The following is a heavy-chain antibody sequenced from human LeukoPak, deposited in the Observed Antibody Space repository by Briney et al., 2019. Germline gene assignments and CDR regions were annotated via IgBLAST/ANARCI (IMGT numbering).Heavy chain of an antibody. Sequence: GGSLRLSCSASGFAFSRFAMTWVRHLPGKGLGWVSTISGSGHQTYYGDSVKGRFSVSRDNSKNILYLQMDSLRADDSALYYCAKDANYYDSSGFFIPFDYWGQGTLVTVSS. D-gene: IGHD3-22*01. CDR3: AKDANYYDSSGFFIPFDY. CDR2: ISGSGHQT. V-gene: IGHV3-23*01. CDR1: GFAFSRFA. J-gene: IGHJ4*02.